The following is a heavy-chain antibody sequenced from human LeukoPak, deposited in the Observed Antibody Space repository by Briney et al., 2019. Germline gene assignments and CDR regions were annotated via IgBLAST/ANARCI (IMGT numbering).Heavy chain of an antibody. CDR3: ARGDNYVFDV. Sequence: SETLSLTCAVSGGSISSGGYSWSWIRQPPGKGLEWIGYIYHSGSTYYNPSLKSRVTISVDKSNNHFSLKLTSVTAADTAMYYCARGDNYVFDVWGRGTLVSVSS. CDR2: IYHSGST. CDR1: GGSISSGGYS. D-gene: IGHD5-24*01. V-gene: IGHV4-30-2*01. J-gene: IGHJ2*01.